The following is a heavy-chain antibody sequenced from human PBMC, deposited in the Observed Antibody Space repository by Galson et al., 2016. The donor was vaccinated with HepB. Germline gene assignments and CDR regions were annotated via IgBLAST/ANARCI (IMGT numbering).Heavy chain of an antibody. Sequence: SLRLSCAASGFSFRNYAMSWVRQAPGKGLEWVSGIGDTGSPTYYADSVRGRFTISRDNSKNTVSLEMNSLRVEDTAVYFCAKDYYGAGTRMQFDIWGQGTLVTVSS. J-gene: IGHJ4*02. CDR1: GFSFRNYA. CDR2: IGDTGSPT. D-gene: IGHD3-10*01. CDR3: AKDYYGAGTRMQFDI. V-gene: IGHV3-23*01.